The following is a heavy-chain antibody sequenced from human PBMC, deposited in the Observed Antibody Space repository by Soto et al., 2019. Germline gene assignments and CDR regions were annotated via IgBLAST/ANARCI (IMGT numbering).Heavy chain of an antibody. CDR2: IIDSGGYT. J-gene: IGHJ6*02. CDR3: AKETYYYYGMDV. CDR1: GFTFSSST. V-gene: IGHV3-23*01. Sequence: GSLRLSCAASGFTFSSSTMNWVRQAPGKGLEWVSAIIDSGGYTYYADSVKGRFTISRDNSKNTLYLQMNSLRAEETALYYCAKETYYYYGMDVWGQGTTVTVSS.